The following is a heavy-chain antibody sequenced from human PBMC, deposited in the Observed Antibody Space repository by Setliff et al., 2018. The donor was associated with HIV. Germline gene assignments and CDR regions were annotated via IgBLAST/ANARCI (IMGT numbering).Heavy chain of an antibody. D-gene: IGHD2-15*01. J-gene: IGHJ4*02. CDR1: GFTFSRYE. CDR2: INSDGSST. V-gene: IGHV3-74*03. CDR3: ARARGGNSEWSY. Sequence: PGGSLRLSCAASGFTFSRYEMHWVRQVPGKGLVWVSRINSDGSSTTYADFVKGRFTISRDNAKNTLYLQMNSLRAEDTAVYSCARARGGNSEWSYWGQGTLVTVSS.